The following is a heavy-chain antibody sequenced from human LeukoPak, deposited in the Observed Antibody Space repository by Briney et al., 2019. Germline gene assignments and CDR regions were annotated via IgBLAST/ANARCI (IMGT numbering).Heavy chain of an antibody. V-gene: IGHV3-20*04. CDR1: GCTFDDYG. CDR2: INWNSGST. Sequence: GGSLRPSCAASGCTFDDYGMSWVRQAPGKGLEWVAGINWNSGSTGYADSVKGRFTISRDDAENSLYLQMNSLRAEDTAVYYCARSRRARHCPDFEYWGQGTLVTVSS. CDR3: ARSRRARHCPDFEY. J-gene: IGHJ4*02.